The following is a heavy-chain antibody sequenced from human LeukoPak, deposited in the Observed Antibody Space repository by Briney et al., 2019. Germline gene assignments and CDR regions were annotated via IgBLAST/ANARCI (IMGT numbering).Heavy chain of an antibody. CDR1: GFTFSSYA. CDR2: NSGSGGST. J-gene: IGHJ3*02. V-gene: IGHV3-23*01. D-gene: IGHD3-3*01. Sequence: GGSLRLSCAASGFTFSSYAMAWVRQAPGKGLEWVSANSGSGGSTYYADSVKGRFTISRDNSKNTLSLQMNSLRAEDTAVYYCAKAQGGKYYNFWSGGDAFDIWGQGTMVTVSS. CDR3: AKAQGGKYYNFWSGGDAFDI.